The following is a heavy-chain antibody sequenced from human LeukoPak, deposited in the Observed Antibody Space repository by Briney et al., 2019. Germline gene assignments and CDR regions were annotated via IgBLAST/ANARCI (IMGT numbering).Heavy chain of an antibody. J-gene: IGHJ2*01. CDR1: GGSISSGPHY. D-gene: IGHD2-15*01. Sequence: SETLSLTCTVSGGSISSGPHYWGWIRQSPGKGLEWIGEINHSGSTNYNPSLKSRVTISVDTSKNQFSLKLSSVTAADTAVYYCARGRYCSGGSCYFEDWYFDLWGRGTLVTVSS. V-gene: IGHV4-39*07. CDR2: INHSGST. CDR3: ARGRYCSGGSCYFEDWYFDL.